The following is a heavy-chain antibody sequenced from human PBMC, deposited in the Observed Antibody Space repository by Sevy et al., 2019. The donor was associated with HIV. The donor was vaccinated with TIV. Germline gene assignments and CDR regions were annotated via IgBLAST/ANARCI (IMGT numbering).Heavy chain of an antibody. J-gene: IGHJ4*02. D-gene: IGHD5-18*01. Sequence: GGSLRLSCAASGFSFSVYWMSWVRQAPGKGLEWVATLKQDGSEKYYVDSVKGRFPISRDNAKNSLYLQMNSLRAEDTAVYYCVREGVGGYSYSLDCWGQGTLVTVSS. CDR2: LKQDGSEK. CDR1: GFSFSVYW. V-gene: IGHV3-7*01. CDR3: VREGVGGYSYSLDC.